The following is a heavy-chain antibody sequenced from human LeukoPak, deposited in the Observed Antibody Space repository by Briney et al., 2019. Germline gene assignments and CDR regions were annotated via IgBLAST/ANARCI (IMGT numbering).Heavy chain of an antibody. J-gene: IGHJ5*02. Sequence: PSETLSLTCAVYGGSFSGYYWSWIRQPPGKGLEWIGEINHSGSTNYNPSLKSRVTISVDTSKNQFSLKLSSVTAADTAVYYCARVFSSSWYKFSGWFDPWGQGTLVTVSS. CDR2: INHSGST. V-gene: IGHV4-34*01. D-gene: IGHD6-13*01. CDR3: ARVFSSSWYKFSGWFDP. CDR1: GGSFSGYY.